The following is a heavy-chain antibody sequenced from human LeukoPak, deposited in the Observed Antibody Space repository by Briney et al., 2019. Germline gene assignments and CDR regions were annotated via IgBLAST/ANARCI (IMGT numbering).Heavy chain of an antibody. D-gene: IGHD2-21*02. Sequence: SETLSLTCTVSGSSISSSSYYWGWIRQPPGKGLEWIGSIYYSGSTYYNPSLKSRVTISIDTSKNQFSLKLSSVTAADTAVYYCARSSYCGGDCYGWAFDIWGQGTMVTVSS. CDR3: ARSSYCGGDCYGWAFDI. CDR1: GSSISSSSYY. CDR2: IYYSGST. J-gene: IGHJ3*02. V-gene: IGHV4-39*07.